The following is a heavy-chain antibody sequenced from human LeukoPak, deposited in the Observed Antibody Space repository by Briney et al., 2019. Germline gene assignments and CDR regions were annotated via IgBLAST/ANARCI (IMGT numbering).Heavy chain of an antibody. D-gene: IGHD2-21*02. Sequence: TSETLSLTCTVSGGSTSSGSYYWSWIRQPAGKGLEWIGRIYTSGSTNYNPSLKSRVTISVDTSKNQFSLKLSSVTAADTAVYYCAREAYCGGDCYYATDYWGQGTLVTVSS. V-gene: IGHV4-61*02. J-gene: IGHJ4*02. CDR3: AREAYCGGDCYYATDY. CDR1: GGSTSSGSYY. CDR2: IYTSGST.